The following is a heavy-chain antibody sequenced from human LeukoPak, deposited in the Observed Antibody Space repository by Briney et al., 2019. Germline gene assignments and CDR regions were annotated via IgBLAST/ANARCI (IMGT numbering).Heavy chain of an antibody. Sequence: SETLSLTCTVSGGSISSYYWSWIRQPPGKGLEWIGEINHSGSTNYNPSLKSRVTISVDTSKNQFSLKLSSVTAADTAVYYCARGSKFVGFDYWGQGTLVTVSS. D-gene: IGHD2-15*01. V-gene: IGHV4-34*01. J-gene: IGHJ4*02. CDR2: INHSGST. CDR3: ARGSKFVGFDY. CDR1: GGSISSYY.